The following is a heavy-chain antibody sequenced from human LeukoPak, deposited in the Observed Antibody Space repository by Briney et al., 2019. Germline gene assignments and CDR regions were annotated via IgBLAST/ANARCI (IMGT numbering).Heavy chain of an antibody. V-gene: IGHV3-66*04. Sequence: GGSLRLSCAASGFTVSSNYMSWVRQAPGKGLEWVSVIYSGGSTYYADSVKGRLTISRDNSKNTLYLQMNSLRAEDTAVYYCARLRMSWFDPWGQGTLVTVSS. CDR3: ARLRMSWFDP. CDR1: GFTVSSNY. J-gene: IGHJ5*02. CDR2: IYSGGST.